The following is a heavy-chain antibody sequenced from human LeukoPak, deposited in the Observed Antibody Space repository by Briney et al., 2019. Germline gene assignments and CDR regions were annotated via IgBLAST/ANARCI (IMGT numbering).Heavy chain of an antibody. CDR1: GYTFTGYY. CDR3: ARDPSGSYYFDY. J-gene: IGHJ4*02. CDR2: INPNSGGT. V-gene: IGHV1-2*02. Sequence: GASVKVSYKASGYTFTGYYMHWVRQAPGQGLEWMGWINPNSGGTNYAQKFQGRVTMTRDTSISTAYMELSRLRSDDTAVYYCARDPSGSYYFDYWGQGTLVTVSS. D-gene: IGHD1-26*01.